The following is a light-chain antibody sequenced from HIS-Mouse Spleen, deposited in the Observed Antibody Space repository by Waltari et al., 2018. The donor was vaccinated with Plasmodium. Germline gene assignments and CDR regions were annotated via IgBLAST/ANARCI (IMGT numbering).Light chain of an antibody. J-gene: IGLJ3*02. Sequence: SYELTQPPSVSVSPGQTASITCPGDALPKKYAYWYQQKPGQAPVLVIYEDSKRPSGIPERFSGSSSGTMATLTISGAQVEDEADYYCYSTDSSGNHRVFGGGTKLTVL. CDR2: EDS. CDR3: YSTDSSGNHRV. V-gene: IGLV3-10*01. CDR1: ALPKKY.